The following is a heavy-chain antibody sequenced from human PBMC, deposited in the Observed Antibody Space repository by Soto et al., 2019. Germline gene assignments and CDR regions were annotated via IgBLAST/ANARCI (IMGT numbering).Heavy chain of an antibody. V-gene: IGHV1-69*06. CDR2: IIPIFGTA. Sequence: ASVKVSCKASGGTFSSYAISWVRQAPGQGLEWMGGIIPIFGTANYAQKFQGRVTITADKSTSTAYMELSSLRSEDTAVYYFARSDIVVVPAALEYYYYMDVWGKGTTVTVSS. CDR3: ARSDIVVVPAALEYYYYMDV. J-gene: IGHJ6*03. CDR1: GGTFSSYA. D-gene: IGHD2-2*01.